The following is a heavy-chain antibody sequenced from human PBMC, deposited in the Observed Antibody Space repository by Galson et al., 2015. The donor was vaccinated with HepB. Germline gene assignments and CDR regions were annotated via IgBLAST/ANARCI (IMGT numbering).Heavy chain of an antibody. CDR3: TTDLSQPHYGDYEDY. J-gene: IGHJ4*02. Sequence: SLRLSCAASGFTLSNAGLNWVRQAPGKGLEWVGRIKSKTDGGTTDYAAPVKGRFTISRDDSKNTLYLQMNSLKTEDTAVYYCTTDLSQPHYGDYEDYWGQGTLVTVSS. D-gene: IGHD4-17*01. CDR2: IKSKTDGGTT. CDR1: GFTLSNAG. V-gene: IGHV3-15*07.